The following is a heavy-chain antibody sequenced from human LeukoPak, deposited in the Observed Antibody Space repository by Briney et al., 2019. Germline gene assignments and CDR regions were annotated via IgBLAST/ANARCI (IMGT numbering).Heavy chain of an antibody. V-gene: IGHV1-69*05. J-gene: IGHJ5*02. D-gene: IGHD6-19*01. CDR2: IIPIFGTA. CDR1: GGTFSSYA. CDR3: ARWRYSSGNWFDP. Sequence: SVKVSCKASGGTFSSYAISWVRQAPGQGLEWTGGIIPIFGTANYAQKFQGRVTITTDESTSTAYMELSGLRSEDTAVYYCARWRYSSGNWFDPWGLGTLVTVSS.